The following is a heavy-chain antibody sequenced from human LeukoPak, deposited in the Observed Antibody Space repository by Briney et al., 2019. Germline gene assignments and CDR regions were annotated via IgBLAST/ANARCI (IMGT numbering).Heavy chain of an antibody. CDR1: GFTFSSYE. CDR3: ARDLPGELFYYYYGMDV. V-gene: IGHV3-48*03. Sequence: GGSLRLSCAASGFTFSSYEMNWVRQAPGKGLEWVSYISSSGSTIYYADSVKGRFTISRDNAKNSLYLQMNSLRAEDTAVYYCARDLPGELFYYYYGMDVWGQGTTVTVSS. CDR2: ISSSGSTI. D-gene: IGHD3-10*01. J-gene: IGHJ6*02.